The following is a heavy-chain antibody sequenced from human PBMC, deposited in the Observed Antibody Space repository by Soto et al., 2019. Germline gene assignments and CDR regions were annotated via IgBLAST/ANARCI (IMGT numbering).Heavy chain of an antibody. CDR2: INPSGGST. CDR1: GYTFTSYY. J-gene: IGHJ6*02. D-gene: IGHD3-16*02. CDR3: ATTLGYDYVWGSYRHGGRNYYGMDV. Sequence: ASVKVSCKASGYTFTSYYMHWVRQAPGQGLEWMGIINPSGGSTSYAQKLQGRVTMTRDTSTSTIYMELSSLKSEDTAVFYCATTLGYDYVWGSYRHGGRNYYGMDVWG. V-gene: IGHV1-46*01.